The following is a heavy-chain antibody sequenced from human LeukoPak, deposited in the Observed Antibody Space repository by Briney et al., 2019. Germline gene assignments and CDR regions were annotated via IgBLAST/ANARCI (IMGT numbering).Heavy chain of an antibody. D-gene: IGHD6-13*01. CDR1: GGSISSYY. Sequence: WHTLSLTCTVWGGSISSYYWSCITRPPGKELVWSGDIHYTGSTNYNPSLKSRVAISVDTSKTQSSLKLSSVTAADTAVYYCAGDNRGIAAAGTFDPWGQGTLVTVSS. V-gene: IGHV4-59*12. CDR2: IHYTGST. J-gene: IGHJ5*02. CDR3: AGDNRGIAAAGTFDP.